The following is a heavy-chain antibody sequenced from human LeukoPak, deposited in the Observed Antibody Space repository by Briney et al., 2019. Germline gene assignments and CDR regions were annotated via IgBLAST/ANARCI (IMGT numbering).Heavy chain of an antibody. D-gene: IGHD6-19*01. CDR2: INHSGST. CDR1: GGSFSGYY. CDR3: ARVTVHGVAGH. Sequence: SETLSLTCAVYGGSFSGYYWSWIRQPPGKGLEWIGEINHSGSTNYNPSLKSRVTISVDTSKNQSSLKLSSVTAADTAVYYCARVTVHGVAGHWGQGTLVTVSS. V-gene: IGHV4-34*01. J-gene: IGHJ4*02.